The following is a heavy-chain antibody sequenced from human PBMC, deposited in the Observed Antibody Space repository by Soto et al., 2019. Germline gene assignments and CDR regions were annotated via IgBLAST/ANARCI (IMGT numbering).Heavy chain of an antibody. J-gene: IGHJ6*02. V-gene: IGHV4-4*02. CDR1: GGSISSSNW. CDR2: IYHSGST. CDR3: AVTSYYYGMDV. Sequence: SETLSLTCAVSGGSISSSNWWSWVRLPPGKGLEWIGVIYHSGSTNYNPSLKSRVTISVDKSKNQFSLKLSSVTAADTAVYYCAVTSYYYGMDVWGQGTTVTVSS. D-gene: IGHD4-4*01.